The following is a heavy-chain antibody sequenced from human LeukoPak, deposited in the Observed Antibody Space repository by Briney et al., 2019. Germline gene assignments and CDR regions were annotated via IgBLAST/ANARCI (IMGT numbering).Heavy chain of an antibody. CDR2: INPNSGAT. D-gene: IGHD3-22*01. Sequence: ASVKVSCKTSGYTFTGYHAHWVRQAPGQGLEWMGWINPNSGATNYAQKFQGRVTMTRDTSISTAYMELSRLRSDDTAVYYCARSSGPYYYGMDVWGQGTTVTVSS. J-gene: IGHJ6*02. CDR3: ARSSGPYYYGMDV. V-gene: IGHV1-2*02. CDR1: GYTFTGYH.